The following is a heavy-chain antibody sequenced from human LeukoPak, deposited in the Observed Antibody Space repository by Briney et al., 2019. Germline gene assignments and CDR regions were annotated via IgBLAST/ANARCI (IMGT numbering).Heavy chain of an antibody. CDR2: IYHNGNT. D-gene: IGHD6-13*01. CDR3: ARAYHSSWYLNWFDP. V-gene: IGHV4-38-2*01. J-gene: IGHJ5*02. CDR1: GYSISSGYY. Sequence: PSETLSLTCAVSGYSISSGYYWGWIRQPPRKGLEWIGSIYHNGNTYYNPSLKSRVTISVDTSKNEFSLKLSSVTAADTAVYYCARAYHSSWYLNWFDPWGQGTLVTVSS.